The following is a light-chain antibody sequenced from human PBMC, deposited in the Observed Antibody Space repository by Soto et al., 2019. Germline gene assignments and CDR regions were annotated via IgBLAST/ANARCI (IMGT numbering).Light chain of an antibody. CDR2: KVS. Sequence: VVMTQSPLSLPVTLGQPASISCRSSQSVAYSDGNTYLNWFQQRPGQSPRRLIYKVSNRDSGVPDRFSGSGSGTDFTLKISRVEAEDVGVYYCMQGTHWPPYTLGQGTKLEIK. V-gene: IGKV2-30*01. CDR1: QSVAYSDGNTY. CDR3: MQGTHWPPYT. J-gene: IGKJ2*01.